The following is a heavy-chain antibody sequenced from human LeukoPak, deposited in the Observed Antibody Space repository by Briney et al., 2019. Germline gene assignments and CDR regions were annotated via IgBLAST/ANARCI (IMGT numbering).Heavy chain of an antibody. D-gene: IGHD5-18*01. J-gene: IGHJ4*02. CDR3: AGGYSYALYYFDY. CDR2: IYYSGST. Sequence: PSETLSLTCSVSGDSISSSSYYWGWIRQPPGKRLEWIGSIYYSGSTYYNPSLKSRVTISVDTSKNQFSLKLSSVTAADTAVYYCAGGYSYALYYFDYWGQGTLVTVSS. V-gene: IGHV4-39*01. CDR1: GDSISSSSYY.